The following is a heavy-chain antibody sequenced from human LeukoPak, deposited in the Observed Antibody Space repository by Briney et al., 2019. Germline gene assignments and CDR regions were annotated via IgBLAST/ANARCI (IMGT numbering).Heavy chain of an antibody. V-gene: IGHV4-59*01. CDR1: GGSICIYY. J-gene: IGHJ6*02. D-gene: IGHD1-26*01. CDR3: ARTIVGATEPYYYYGMDV. Sequence: SETLSLTCTLSGGSICIYYWSCIPQPPGKGLEWIGYFYYSGSTNYNLSLKSRVTISVDTSKTSFSLKLSSVTAADTAVYYCARTIVGATEPYYYYGMDVWGQGTTVTVSS. CDR2: FYYSGST.